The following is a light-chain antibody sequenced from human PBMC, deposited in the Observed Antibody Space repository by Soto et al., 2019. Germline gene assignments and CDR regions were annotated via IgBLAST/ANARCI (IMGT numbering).Light chain of an antibody. Sequence: QSALTQPASVSGSPGQSITISCTGTSSDVGGYNYVSWYQQHPGKAPKLMIYEVSNRPSGVSNRFSGSKSGNTASLTISGLQAEDEADYYCSSYTSSSTSRVFGTGTKVTVL. CDR3: SSYTSSSTSRV. CDR2: EVS. CDR1: SSDVGGYNY. V-gene: IGLV2-14*01. J-gene: IGLJ1*01.